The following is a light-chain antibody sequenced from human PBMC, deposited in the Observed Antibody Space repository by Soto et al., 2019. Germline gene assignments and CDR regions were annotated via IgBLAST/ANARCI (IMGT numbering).Light chain of an antibody. CDR1: QSISSY. Sequence: DIPMTQSPSSLSASVGERVTITCRASQSISSYLNWYQQKPGKAPKLLIYAASSLQSGVPSRFSGSGSGTDFTLTISSLKPEDFATYYCQQSYRTPWTFGQGTKVEIK. V-gene: IGKV1-39*01. CDR2: AAS. J-gene: IGKJ1*01. CDR3: QQSYRTPWT.